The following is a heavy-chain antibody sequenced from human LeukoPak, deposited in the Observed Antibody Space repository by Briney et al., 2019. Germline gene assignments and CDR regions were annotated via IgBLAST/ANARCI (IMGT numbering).Heavy chain of an antibody. Sequence: GGSLRLSCAASGFTFNNYAMHWVRQAPGRGLVWVSGISGSGTIAPYADSVNGRFTISRDNSKSTVYVQMNRLRAEDTAIYYCVKDGLSGSGNYPWGNMDVWGKGTTVTVSS. CDR1: GFTFNNYA. CDR2: ISGSGTIA. J-gene: IGHJ6*03. D-gene: IGHD3-10*01. CDR3: VKDGLSGSGNYPWGNMDV. V-gene: IGHV3-23*01.